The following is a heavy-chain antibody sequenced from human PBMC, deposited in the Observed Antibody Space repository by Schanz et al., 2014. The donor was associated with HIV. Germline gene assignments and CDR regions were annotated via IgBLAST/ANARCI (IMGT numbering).Heavy chain of an antibody. CDR1: GGSFRGFY. V-gene: IGHV4-34*01. CDR2: ITRGGNT. CDR3: ASLMVGSTYGLFDS. J-gene: IGHJ4*01. Sequence: QVQLQQWGAGLLKPSETLSLTCAVYGGSFRGFYWSWIRQPPGRGLEWIGEITRGGNTNYNSSLRGVVPISVDSSKNQFSLKLRSVTATDTAMYYCASLMVGSTYGLFDSWGQGTLVSVSS. D-gene: IGHD1-26*01.